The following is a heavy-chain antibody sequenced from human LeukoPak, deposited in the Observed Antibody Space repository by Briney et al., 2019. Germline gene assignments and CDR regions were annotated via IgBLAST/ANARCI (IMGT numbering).Heavy chain of an antibody. J-gene: IGHJ3*02. D-gene: IGHD3-10*01. CDR2: IFYSGST. CDR1: GFTFSGYS. V-gene: IGHV4-34*12. Sequence: GSLRLSCAASGFTFSGYSMNWVRQAPGKGLEWIGNIFYSGSTYYSPSLRSRVTISLDTSRNQFSLKLNSVTAADTAVYYCAKSNGYGLVDIWGQGTMVTVSS. CDR3: AKSNGYGLVDI.